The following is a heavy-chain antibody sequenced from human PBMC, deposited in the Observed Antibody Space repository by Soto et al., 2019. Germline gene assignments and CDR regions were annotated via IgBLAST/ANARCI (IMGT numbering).Heavy chain of an antibody. J-gene: IGHJ4*02. CDR2: IYYSGST. CDR1: GGSISSYY. Sequence: TSETLSLTCTVSGGSISSYYWSWIRQPPGKGLEWIGYIYYSGSTNYNPSLKSRVTISVDTSKNQFSLKLSSVTAADTAVYYCARTLYSSGWYFDYWGQGTLVTVSS. D-gene: IGHD6-19*01. CDR3: ARTLYSSGWYFDY. V-gene: IGHV4-59*01.